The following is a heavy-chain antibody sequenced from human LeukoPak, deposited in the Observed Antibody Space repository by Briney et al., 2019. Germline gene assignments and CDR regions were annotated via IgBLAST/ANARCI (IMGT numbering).Heavy chain of an antibody. J-gene: IGHJ6*02. CDR1: GGSFSAYY. CDR3: ARLVRDIVVVPAAVPAPADAYGMDV. Sequence: SETLSLTCAVYGGSFSAYYWSWIRQPPGKGLEWIGEINHSGSTNYNPSLKTRVTISVDTSKNQFSLKLSSVTAADTAVYYCARLVRDIVVVPAAVPAPADAYGMDVWGQGTTVTVSS. CDR2: INHSGST. D-gene: IGHD2-2*01. V-gene: IGHV4-34*01.